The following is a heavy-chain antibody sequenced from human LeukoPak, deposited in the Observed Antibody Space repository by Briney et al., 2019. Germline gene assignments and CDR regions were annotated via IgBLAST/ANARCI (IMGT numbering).Heavy chain of an antibody. CDR3: AKAQYYYDSSGSPTIDY. CDR1: GGSISSYH. D-gene: IGHD3-22*01. V-gene: IGHV4-59*01. Sequence: SETLSLTCTVSGGSISSYHWSWIRQPPGKGLEWIGYIYYSGSTNYNPSLKSRVTISVDTSKNQFSLKLSSVTAADTAVYYCAKAQYYYDSSGSPTIDYWGQGTLVTVSS. J-gene: IGHJ4*02. CDR2: IYYSGST.